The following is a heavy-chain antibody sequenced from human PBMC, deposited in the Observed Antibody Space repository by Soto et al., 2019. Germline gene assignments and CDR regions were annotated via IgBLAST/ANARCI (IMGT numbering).Heavy chain of an antibody. V-gene: IGHV4-4*02. J-gene: IGHJ5*02. CDR3: ARPHIVGATIWWFDP. CDR1: GGSISSSNW. D-gene: IGHD1-26*01. Sequence: PSETLSLTCAVSGGSISSSNWWSWVRQPPGKGLEWIGEIYHSGSTNYNPSLKSRVTISVDKSKNQFSLKLSSVTAADTAVYYCARPHIVGATIWWFDPWGQGTLVTVSS. CDR2: IYHSGST.